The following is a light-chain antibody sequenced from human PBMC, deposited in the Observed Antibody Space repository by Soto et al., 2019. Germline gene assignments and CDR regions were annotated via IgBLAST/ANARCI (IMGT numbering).Light chain of an antibody. V-gene: IGKV1-39*01. CDR3: QQYGSAPFT. CDR2: AAS. CDR1: QFINSL. Sequence: DLLRSLLPAPLSVSVGDRVPSPCRASQFINSLLSWFQQKPGQAPKLLIYAASRLQSGVPSRFSGSGSGTDFSLTITGVEPEDFAAYYCQQYGSAPFTFGEGTKVDIK. J-gene: IGKJ4*01.